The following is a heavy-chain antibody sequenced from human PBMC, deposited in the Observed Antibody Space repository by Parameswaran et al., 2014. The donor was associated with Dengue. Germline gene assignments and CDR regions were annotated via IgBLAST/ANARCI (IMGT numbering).Heavy chain of an antibody. V-gene: IGHV1-18*01. Sequence: WVRQAPGQGLGWMGWVTAYNGDTNYAQKFQGRVSMTTDTSTSTAYMDLRSLRSDDTAVYYCATTAPPGYWGQGSLVTVSS. CDR2: VTAYNGDT. J-gene: IGHJ4*02. D-gene: IGHD4-11*01. CDR3: ATTAPPGY.